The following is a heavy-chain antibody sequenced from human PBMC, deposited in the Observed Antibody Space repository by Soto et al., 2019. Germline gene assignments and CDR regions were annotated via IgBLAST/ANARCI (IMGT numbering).Heavy chain of an antibody. D-gene: IGHD3-22*01. V-gene: IGHV6-1*01. CDR3: ASHYYYVSSGYYKLREYYFDY. J-gene: IGHJ4*02. CDR1: GDSVSSNSAA. CDR2: TYYRSKWYN. Sequence: QSQTLSLTCAISGDSVSSNSAAWNWIRQSPSRGLEWLGRTYYRSKWYNDYAVSGKSRITINPDTSKNQFSLQLNSVTPEDTALYYFASHYYYVSSGYYKLREYYFDYWGQGTLVTVSS.